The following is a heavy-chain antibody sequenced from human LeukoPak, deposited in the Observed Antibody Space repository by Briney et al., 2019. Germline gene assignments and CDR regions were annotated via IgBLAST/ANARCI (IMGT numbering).Heavy chain of an antibody. CDR1: GFTFSSYS. V-gene: IGHV3-48*01. J-gene: IGHJ4*02. CDR2: ISSSGSTI. CDR3: ARDTTVTKYYFDY. D-gene: IGHD4-17*01. Sequence: GGSLRLSCAASGFTFSSYSMNWVRQAPGKGLEWVSYISSSGSTIYYADSVKGRFTISRDNAKNSLYLQMNSLRAEDTAVYYCARDTTVTKYYFDYWGQGTLVTVSS.